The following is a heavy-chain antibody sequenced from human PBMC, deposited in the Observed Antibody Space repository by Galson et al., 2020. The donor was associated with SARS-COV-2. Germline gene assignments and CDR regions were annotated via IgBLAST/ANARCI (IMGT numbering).Heavy chain of an antibody. Sequence: ASVKVSCKASGYTLIDYGLSWVRQAPGQGLEWMAWISANKGKTNYAQTFQGRVTVTTDTSTGTASMELTSLRSDETAVYYCARVQTSSIYGVVIGRWVDSWGLGTQFTVSS. D-gene: IGHD3-3*01. CDR1: GYTLIDYG. J-gene: IGHJ5*01. CDR3: ARVQTSSIYGVVIGRWVDS. CDR2: ISANKGKT. V-gene: IGHV1-18*01.